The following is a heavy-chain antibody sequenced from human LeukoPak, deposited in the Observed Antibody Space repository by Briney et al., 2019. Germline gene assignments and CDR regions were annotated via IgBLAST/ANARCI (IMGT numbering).Heavy chain of an antibody. CDR2: IYYSGST. D-gene: IGHD1-26*01. CDR3: ASGSYSLFDY. J-gene: IGHJ4*02. V-gene: IGHV4-39*07. CDR1: GASISSYY. Sequence: SETLSLTCTVSGASISSYYWGWIRQPPGKGLEWIGSIYYSGSTYYNPSLKSRVTISVDTSKNQFSLKLSSVTAADTAVYYCASGSYSLFDYWGQGTLVTVSS.